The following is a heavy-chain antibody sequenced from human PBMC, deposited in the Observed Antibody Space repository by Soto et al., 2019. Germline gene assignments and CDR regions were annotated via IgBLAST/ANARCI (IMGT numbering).Heavy chain of an antibody. Sequence: GGSLRLSCAASGFTFSDYYMSWIRQAPGKGLEWVSYISSSGSTIYYADSVKGRFTISRDNAKNSLYLQMNSLRAEDTAVYYCARESSMSTIFGVVTLTRPNYFDYWGQGTLVTVSS. CDR3: ARESSMSTIFGVVTLTRPNYFDY. D-gene: IGHD3-3*01. V-gene: IGHV3-11*01. J-gene: IGHJ4*02. CDR1: GFTFSDYY. CDR2: ISSSGSTI.